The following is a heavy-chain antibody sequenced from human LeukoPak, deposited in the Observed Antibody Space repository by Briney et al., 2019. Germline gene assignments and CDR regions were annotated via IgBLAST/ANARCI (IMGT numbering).Heavy chain of an antibody. CDR1: GGSISSDSYY. CDR2: IYYSGST. D-gene: IGHD6-19*01. J-gene: IGHJ4*02. Sequence: KPSETLSLTCTVSGGSISSDSYYWAWLRQPPGKGLEWIASIYYSGSTYYNPSLKSRVTISVDTSRNQFSLKLNSVTAADTAVYYCASLAVAGLSEGYWGQGALVIVSS. V-gene: IGHV4-39*01. CDR3: ASLAVAGLSEGY.